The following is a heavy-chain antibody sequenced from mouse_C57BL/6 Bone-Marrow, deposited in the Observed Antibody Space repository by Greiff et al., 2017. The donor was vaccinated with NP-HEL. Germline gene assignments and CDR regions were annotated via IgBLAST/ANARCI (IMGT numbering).Heavy chain of an antibody. V-gene: IGHV3-1*01. CDR2: ISYSGST. CDR3: ARGITTVVGYFDY. D-gene: IGHD1-1*01. J-gene: IGHJ2*01. CDR1: GYSITSGYD. Sequence: VQLKESGPGMVKPSQSLSLTCTVTGYSITSGYDWHWIRHFPGNNLEWMGYISYSGSTNYNPSLKSRISITHDTSKNHFFLKLNSVTTEDTATYYCARGITTVVGYFDYWGQGTTLTVSS.